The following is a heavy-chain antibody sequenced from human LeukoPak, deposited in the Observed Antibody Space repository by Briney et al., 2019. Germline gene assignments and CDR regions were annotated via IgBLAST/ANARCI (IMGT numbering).Heavy chain of an antibody. Sequence: PGGSLRLSCAAYGFTFSSYWMSWVRQAPGKGLEWVANIKQDGSEKYYVDSVKGRFTISRDNAKNSLYLQMNSLRAEDTAVYYCAKSGDTAMVSVYWGQGTLVTVSS. D-gene: IGHD5-18*01. V-gene: IGHV3-7*01. CDR3: AKSGDTAMVSVY. CDR2: IKQDGSEK. J-gene: IGHJ4*02. CDR1: GFTFSSYW.